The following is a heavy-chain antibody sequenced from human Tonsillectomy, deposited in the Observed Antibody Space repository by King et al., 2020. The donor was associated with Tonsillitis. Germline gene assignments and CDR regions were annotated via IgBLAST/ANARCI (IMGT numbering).Heavy chain of an antibody. CDR3: ARDYVLDYRDTCYFDL. CDR2: IGYDGSNK. CDR1: GFTFGSYG. V-gene: IGHV3-33*08. J-gene: IGHJ2*01. Sequence: VQLVESGGGVVQPGRSLRLACAASGFTFGSYGMHWVGQAPGKGLEWVAVIGYDGSNKYYADSVKGRFTISRDNYKNTLYLQMNSLRAEDTAVYYCARDYVLDYRDTCYFDLWGRGTLVTVSS. D-gene: IGHD4-17*01.